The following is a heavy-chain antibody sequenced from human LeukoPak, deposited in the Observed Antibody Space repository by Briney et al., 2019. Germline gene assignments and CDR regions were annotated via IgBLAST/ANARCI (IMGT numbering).Heavy chain of an antibody. CDR1: GFTFWKYG. V-gene: IGHV3-33*01. J-gene: IGHJ4*02. Sequence: GRSLRLSCATSGFTFWKYGMHWVRQAPGKGLEWVAIAWNDGRTTHHADSVKGRFSISRDSSKNTLYLQMNSLRAEDTAVYYCATDGSERDIDNWGRGTLVTVSA. D-gene: IGHD1-26*01. CDR3: ATDGSERDIDN. CDR2: AWNDGRTT.